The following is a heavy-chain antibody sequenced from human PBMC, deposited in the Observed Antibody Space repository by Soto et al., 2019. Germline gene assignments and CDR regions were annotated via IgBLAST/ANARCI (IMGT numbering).Heavy chain of an antibody. D-gene: IGHD2-15*01. CDR1: GFTFSSYS. V-gene: IGHV3-21*01. J-gene: IGHJ4*02. CDR3: ARAPRGRGYCSGGSCYTFDY. Sequence: GGSLRLSCAASGFTFSSYSMNWVRQAPGKGLEWVSSISSSSSYIYYADSVKGRFTISRNNAKNSLYLQMNSLRAEDTAVYYCARAPRGRGYCSGGSCYTFDYWGQGTLVTVSS. CDR2: ISSSSSYI.